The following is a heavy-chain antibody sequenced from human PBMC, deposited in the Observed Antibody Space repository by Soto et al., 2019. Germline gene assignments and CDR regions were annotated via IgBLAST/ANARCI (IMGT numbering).Heavy chain of an antibody. CDR3: AREVVVSRGASYFGY. CDR1: GFTFSSYA. V-gene: IGHV3-23*01. J-gene: IGHJ4*02. CDR2: ISGSGGST. D-gene: IGHD2-2*01. Sequence: PGGSLRLSCAASGFTFSSYAMSWVRQAPGKGLEWVSAISGSGGSTYYADSVKGRLTISRDNTKNSLYLQMNSLRAEDTAIYYCAREVVVSRGASYFGYWGPGTLVTVSS.